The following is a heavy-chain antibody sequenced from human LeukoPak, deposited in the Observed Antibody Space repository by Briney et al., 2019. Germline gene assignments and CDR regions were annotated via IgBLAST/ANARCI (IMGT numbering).Heavy chain of an antibody. J-gene: IGHJ6*02. CDR2: IYISGST. CDR3: ARGSDDKYAMDV. D-gene: IGHD3-3*01. Sequence: SETLSLTCTVSGGPISSYYWSWFRQPPGKGLEWIGRIYISGSTNYKPSLRSRITMSVDTSKNQFSLKLNSVTAADTAVYYCARGSDDKYAMDVWGQGTTVTVSS. V-gene: IGHV4-4*07. CDR1: GGPISSYY.